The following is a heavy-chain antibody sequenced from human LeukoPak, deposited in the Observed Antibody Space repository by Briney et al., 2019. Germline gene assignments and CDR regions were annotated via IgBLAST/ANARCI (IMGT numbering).Heavy chain of an antibody. CDR2: IYTSGST. Sequence: SETLSLTCTVSGGSISSYYWSWIRQPAGKGLEWIGRIYTSGSTNYNPSPKSRVTMSVDTSKNQFSLKLSSVTAADTAVYYCARSGYYGSGSYSYFDYWGQGTLVTVSS. CDR3: ARSGYYGSGSYSYFDY. CDR1: GGSISSYY. V-gene: IGHV4-4*07. J-gene: IGHJ4*02. D-gene: IGHD3-10*01.